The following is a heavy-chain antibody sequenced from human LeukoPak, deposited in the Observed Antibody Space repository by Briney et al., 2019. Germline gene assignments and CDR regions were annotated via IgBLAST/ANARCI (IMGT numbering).Heavy chain of an antibody. CDR2: IYQGGRT. Sequence: SGTLSLTCAVSGDSMNSSNWWSWVRRSPGKGLEWIGEIYQGGRTNYKSSLESRVSISVDKSRNQLSLKLTSVTAADTAVYYCARLLGGAYYYYGMDVWGQGTTVTVSS. CDR3: ARLLGGAYYYYGMDV. J-gene: IGHJ6*02. D-gene: IGHD3-3*02. CDR1: GDSMNSSNW. V-gene: IGHV4-4*02.